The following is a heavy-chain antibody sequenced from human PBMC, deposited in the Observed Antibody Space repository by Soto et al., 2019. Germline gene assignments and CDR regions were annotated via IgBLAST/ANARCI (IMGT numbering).Heavy chain of an antibody. V-gene: IGHV3-48*03. CDR1: GFTFSSYE. CDR2: ISSSGSTI. Sequence: ESGGGLVQPGGSLRLSCAASGFTFSSYEMNWVRQAPGKGLEWVSYISSSGSTIYYADSVKGRFTISRDNAKNSLYLQMNSLRAEDTAVYYCARALISSSWLYYYYYYGMDVWGQGTTVTVSS. D-gene: IGHD6-13*01. J-gene: IGHJ6*02. CDR3: ARALISSSWLYYYYYYGMDV.